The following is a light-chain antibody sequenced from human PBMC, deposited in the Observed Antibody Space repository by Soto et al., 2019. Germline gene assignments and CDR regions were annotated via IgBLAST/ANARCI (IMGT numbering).Light chain of an antibody. CDR1: SSKIGSNY. CDR2: RNN. Sequence: QSVLTQPPSASGTPGQRVTISCSGSSSKIGSNYVFWYQQLPGTAPKLLIYRNNQRPSGVPDRFSGSKSGTSASLAISGLRSEDGADYYCAAWDDSLSAYVFGTGTKVTVL. V-gene: IGLV1-47*01. CDR3: AAWDDSLSAYV. J-gene: IGLJ1*01.